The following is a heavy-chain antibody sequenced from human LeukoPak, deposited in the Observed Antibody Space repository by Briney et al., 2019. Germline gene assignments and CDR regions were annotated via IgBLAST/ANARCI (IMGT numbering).Heavy chain of an antibody. CDR3: ARGPSPRYRYSSSSRPIDY. J-gene: IGHJ4*02. CDR1: GDSVSNNA. CDR2: TYYDSKWYN. D-gene: IGHD6-6*01. Sequence: SQTLSLTCVISGDSVSNNAWNWVRQTPSGGLECLGRTYYDSKWYNHYAESVKSRISINPDTSKNQFSLKLSSVTAADTAVYYCARGPSPRYRYSSSSRPIDYWGQGTLVTVSS. V-gene: IGHV6-1*01.